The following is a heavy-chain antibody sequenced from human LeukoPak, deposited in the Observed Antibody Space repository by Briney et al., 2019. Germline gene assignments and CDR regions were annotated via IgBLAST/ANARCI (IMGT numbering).Heavy chain of an antibody. CDR2: INPSGGST. Sequence: ASVKVSCKASGDTFTSYYMHWVRQAPGQGLEWMGIINPSGGSTIYAQKFQGRVTMTRDMSTSTVYMELSSLRSEDTAVYYCARAPYCSSTSCYARYWGQGTLVTVSS. CDR1: GDTFTSYY. J-gene: IGHJ4*02. D-gene: IGHD2-2*01. V-gene: IGHV1-46*01. CDR3: ARAPYCSSTSCYARY.